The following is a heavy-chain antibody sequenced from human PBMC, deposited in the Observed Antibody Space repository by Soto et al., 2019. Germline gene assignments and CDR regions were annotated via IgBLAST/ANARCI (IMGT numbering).Heavy chain of an antibody. J-gene: IGHJ4*02. CDR1: VFTFTNYG. CDR3: AREDSIIIPAVADF. CDR2: VSKSDYT. D-gene: IGHD6-19*01. V-gene: IGHV3-21*01. Sequence: PWWSLRLSCSVSVFTFTNYGINWLRQAPGKGLEWVSSVSKSDYTYYSESVKGRFTISRDNARNSVSLQMNNLRAEDTAVYYCAREDSIIIPAVADFWGQGTLVTVSS.